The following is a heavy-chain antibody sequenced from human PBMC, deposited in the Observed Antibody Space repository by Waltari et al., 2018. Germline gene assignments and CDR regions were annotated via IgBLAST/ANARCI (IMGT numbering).Heavy chain of an antibody. CDR2: INPSGGST. CDR1: GYTFTSYY. V-gene: IGHV1-46*01. CDR3: ARARNWNYGNNWFDP. D-gene: IGHD1-7*01. Sequence: QVQLVQSGAEVKKPGASVKVSCKASGYTFTSYYMHWVRQAPGQGLEWMGIINPSGGSTSYAQKCQGRVTMTRDTSTSTVYMELSSLRSEDTAVYYCARARNWNYGNNWFDPWGQGTLVTVSS. J-gene: IGHJ5*02.